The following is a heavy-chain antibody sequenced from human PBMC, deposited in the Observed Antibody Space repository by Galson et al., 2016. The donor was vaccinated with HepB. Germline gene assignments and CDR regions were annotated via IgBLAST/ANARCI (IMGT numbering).Heavy chain of an antibody. J-gene: IGHJ4*02. CDR1: GDSISSHDW. Sequence: SETLSLTCGVSGDSISSHDWWSWVRQPPGKGLEWIGEIYHSGGTNYNPSPKSRVSISVDKSRNHFSLNLNSMTAADTAVSYCARNGLFSLDYWGQGTLVTVSS. CDR2: IYHSGGT. V-gene: IGHV4-4*02. CDR3: ARNGLFSLDY. D-gene: IGHD2-21*01.